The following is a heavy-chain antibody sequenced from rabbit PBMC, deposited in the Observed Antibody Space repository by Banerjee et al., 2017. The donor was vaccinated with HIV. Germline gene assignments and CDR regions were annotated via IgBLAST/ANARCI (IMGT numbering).Heavy chain of an antibody. CDR1: GFSFSSSYW. V-gene: IGHV1S45*01. D-gene: IGHD3-3*01. J-gene: IGHJ3*01. CDR3: ARGLVAGVLDL. Sequence: QEQLVESGGGLVKPGASLTLTCTASGFSFSSSYWICWVRQAPGKGLEWIACIYPAAGATDYATWVNGRFTISLDNAQNTVFLQMTSLTAADTATYFCARGLVAGVLDLWGQGTLVTVS. CDR2: IYPAAGAT.